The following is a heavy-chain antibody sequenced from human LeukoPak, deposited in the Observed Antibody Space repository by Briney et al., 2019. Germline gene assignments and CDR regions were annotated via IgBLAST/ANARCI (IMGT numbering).Heavy chain of an antibody. D-gene: IGHD6-6*01. CDR3: ARANGYSSSYGY. CDR2: INWNGGST. V-gene: IGHV3-20*04. J-gene: IGHJ4*02. Sequence: GGSLRLSCAASGFTFDDYGMSWVRQAPGKGLEWVSGINWNGGSTGYADSVKGRFTISTDNAKNSLYLQMNSLRAEDTALYYCARANGYSSSYGYWGQGTLVTVSS. CDR1: GFTFDDYG.